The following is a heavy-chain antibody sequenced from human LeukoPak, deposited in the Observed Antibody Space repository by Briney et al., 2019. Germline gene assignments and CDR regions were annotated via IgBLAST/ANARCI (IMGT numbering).Heavy chain of an antibody. D-gene: IGHD3-16*02. CDR2: IYYSGST. CDR1: GGSISSSSYY. CDR3: ARGVGVRVMITFGGVIAFDY. Sequence: SETQSLTCTVSGGSISSSSYYWGWIRQPPGKGLEWIGSIYYSGSTYYNPSLKSRVTISVDTSKNQFSLKLSSVTAADTAVYYCARGVGVRVMITFGGVIAFDYWGQGTLVTVSS. V-gene: IGHV4-39*07. J-gene: IGHJ4*02.